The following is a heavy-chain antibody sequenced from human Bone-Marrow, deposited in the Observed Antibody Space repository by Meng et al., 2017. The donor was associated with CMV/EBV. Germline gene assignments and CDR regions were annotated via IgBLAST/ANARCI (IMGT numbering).Heavy chain of an antibody. CDR2: INSDGSST. J-gene: IGHJ4*02. CDR1: GFILSSYW. Sequence: SGFILSSYWMQWVRQAPGKGLVWVSRINSDGSSTSYADSVKGRFTISRDNDKNTLNLQMNSLRAEDTAIYYCARVTSSWSSGPFDYWGQGTLVTVSS. V-gene: IGHV3-74*01. CDR3: ARVTSSWSSGPFDY. D-gene: IGHD6-13*01.